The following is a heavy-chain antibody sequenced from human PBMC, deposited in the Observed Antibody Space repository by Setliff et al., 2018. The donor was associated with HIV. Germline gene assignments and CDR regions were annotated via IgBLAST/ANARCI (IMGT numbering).Heavy chain of an antibody. CDR2: INHSGST. CDR1: GGSLSGYY. CDR3: AKRAVQDGTVTSSNWFES. Sequence: SETLSLTCAVYGGSLSGYYWSWIRQPPGKGLEWFGEINHSGSTNYNPSLKSRVTISVDTSKNQFSLKLRSVTAADTAVYYCAKRAVQDGTVTSSNWFESWGQGTLVTVSS. J-gene: IGHJ5*01. D-gene: IGHD1-7*01. V-gene: IGHV4-34*01.